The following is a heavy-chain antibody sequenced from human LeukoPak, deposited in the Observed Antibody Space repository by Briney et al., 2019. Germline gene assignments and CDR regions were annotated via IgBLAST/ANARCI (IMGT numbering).Heavy chain of an antibody. CDR1: GYTFTSYG. D-gene: IGHD3-22*01. J-gene: IGHJ4*02. V-gene: IGHV1-69*04. CDR3: AKAPYYYDSSGLRQADY. Sequence: ASVKVSCKASGYTFTSYGISWVRQAPGQGLEWMGRIIPILGIANYAQKFQGRVTITADKSTSTAYMELSSLRSEDTAVYYCAKAPYYYDSSGLRQADYWGQGTLVTVSS. CDR2: IIPILGIA.